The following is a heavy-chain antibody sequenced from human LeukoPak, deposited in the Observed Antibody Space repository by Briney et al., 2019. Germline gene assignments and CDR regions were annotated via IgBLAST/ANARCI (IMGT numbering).Heavy chain of an antibody. J-gene: IGHJ4*02. V-gene: IGHV3-23*01. CDR2: ITGSGSST. CDR3: AKDRASYSGYDSLDY. D-gene: IGHD5-12*01. Sequence: GGSLRLSCAASGFTFSRYAMSWVRQAPGKGLEWVSCITGSGSSTYYADSVKGRFTISRDNSKNTLFLQVSSLRAEDTAVYYCAKDRASYSGYDSLDYWGQGTLVTVSS. CDR1: GFTFSRYA.